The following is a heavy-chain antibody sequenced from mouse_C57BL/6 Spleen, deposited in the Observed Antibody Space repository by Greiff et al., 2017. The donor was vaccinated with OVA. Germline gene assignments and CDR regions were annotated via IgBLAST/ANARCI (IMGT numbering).Heavy chain of an antibody. CDR2: IYPGDGDT. CDR3: ARSDYDYDGGFAY. V-gene: IGHV1-80*01. J-gene: IGHJ3*01. D-gene: IGHD2-4*01. Sequence: QVQLQQSGAELVKPGASVKISCKASGYAFSSYWMNWVKQRPGKGLEWIGQIYPGDGDTNYNGKFKGTATLTADKYSSTAYMQLSSLTSEDSAVYFCARSDYDYDGGFAYWGQGTLVTVSA. CDR1: GYAFSSYW.